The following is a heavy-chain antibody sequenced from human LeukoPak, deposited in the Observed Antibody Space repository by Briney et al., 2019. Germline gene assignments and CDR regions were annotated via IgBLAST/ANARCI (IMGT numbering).Heavy chain of an antibody. CDR1: GFIFSDYY. D-gene: IGHD4-17*01. V-gene: IGHV3-11*01. Sequence: GGSLRLSCAASGFIFSDYYMSWIRQAPGKGLEWVSFISSRSDIIYYADSVKGRFTISRDNAKSSLYLQMNSLRVEDMATYYCARDDGHGDYFGDSYCGMDVWGQGTTVIVS. CDR2: ISSRSDII. CDR3: ARDDGHGDYFGDSYCGMDV. J-gene: IGHJ6*02.